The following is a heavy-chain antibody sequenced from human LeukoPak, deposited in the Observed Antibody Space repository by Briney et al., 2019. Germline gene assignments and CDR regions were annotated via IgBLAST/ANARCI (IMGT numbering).Heavy chain of an antibody. CDR3: ARRGDGGRSFDY. J-gene: IGHJ4*02. CDR1: GFTVSSNY. D-gene: IGHD4-23*01. CDR2: IYSVGST. Sequence: GESLRLSCAASGFTVSSNYMSWVRQAPGKGLEWVSVIYSVGSTYYAGSVKGRFTISRDNSKNTVYLQMNSLKAEDTAVYYCARRGDGGRSFDYWGQGTLVTVSS. V-gene: IGHV3-53*01.